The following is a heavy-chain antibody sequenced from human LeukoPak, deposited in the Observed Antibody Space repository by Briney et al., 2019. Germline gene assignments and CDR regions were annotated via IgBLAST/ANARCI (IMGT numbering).Heavy chain of an antibody. CDR3: ASGSGSTYPPSPRYMPLFDY. V-gene: IGHV1-18*01. CDR2: ISAYNGNT. Sequence: GASVKVSCKASGYTFTSYGISWVRQAPGQGLEWMGWISAYNGNTNYAQKLQGRVTMTTDTSTSTAYMELRSLRSDDTAVYYCASGSGSTYPPSPRYMPLFDYWGQGTLVTVSS. D-gene: IGHD3-10*01. CDR1: GYTFTSYG. J-gene: IGHJ4*02.